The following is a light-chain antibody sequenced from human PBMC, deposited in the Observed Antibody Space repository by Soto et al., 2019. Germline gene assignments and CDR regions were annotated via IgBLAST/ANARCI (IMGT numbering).Light chain of an antibody. V-gene: IGKV3-15*01. CDR1: QGVVSN. Sequence: EIVMTQSPATLSVSPGERVTLSCRASQGVVSNLAWYHQEPGKAPRLLIYGASTRATGIPVRFSGSGSGTEFTLTISSLQSEEFAVYYCQQYNNWPITFGQGTRLEIK. J-gene: IGKJ5*01. CDR2: GAS. CDR3: QQYNNWPIT.